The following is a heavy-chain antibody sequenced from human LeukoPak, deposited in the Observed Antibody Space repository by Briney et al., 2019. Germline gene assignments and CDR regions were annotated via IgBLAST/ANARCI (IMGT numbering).Heavy chain of an antibody. CDR2: ISTSGGSR. V-gene: IGHV3-23*01. CDR1: GFTFSTYG. CDR3: AKAPDFYYYGSGTYKWYFDY. Sequence: GGSLRLSCAASGFTFSTYGMTWVRQGPGKGLEWVSAISTSGGSRYYADSVKGRFTISRDNSKNTLYLQMNSLRVEDTAVYYCAKAPDFYYYGSGTYKWYFDYWGQGTLVTVSS. J-gene: IGHJ4*02. D-gene: IGHD3-10*01.